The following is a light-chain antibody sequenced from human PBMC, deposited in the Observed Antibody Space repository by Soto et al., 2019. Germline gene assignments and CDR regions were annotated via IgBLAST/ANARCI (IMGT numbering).Light chain of an antibody. CDR2: KAS. J-gene: IGKJ5*01. CDR3: QQYNTYPIT. CDR1: QSINNG. Sequence: DIQMTQSHSTLSASIGDRVTITCRASQSINNGLAWYQQKPGKAPKHLIYKASSVESGDPSRFSGSASGTEFTLTISSLQPDDLAAYYCQQYNTYPITFGQGTRLEIK. V-gene: IGKV1-5*03.